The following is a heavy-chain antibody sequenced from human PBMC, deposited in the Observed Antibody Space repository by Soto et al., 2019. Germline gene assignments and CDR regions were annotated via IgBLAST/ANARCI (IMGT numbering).Heavy chain of an antibody. CDR3: ASWGGP. D-gene: IGHD3-3*01. CDR2: IIPMGNIP. V-gene: IGHV1-69*02. Sequence: QVQLMQSGAEVRKPGSSVKVSCKTSRATFTTYTLSWVRQAPGQGLEWMGRIIPMGNIPNYARKCQDRVTFTADKSTSTADMEVSSLRSEDTGIYFCASWGGPWGQGTLVTVSS. CDR1: RATFTTYT. J-gene: IGHJ4*02.